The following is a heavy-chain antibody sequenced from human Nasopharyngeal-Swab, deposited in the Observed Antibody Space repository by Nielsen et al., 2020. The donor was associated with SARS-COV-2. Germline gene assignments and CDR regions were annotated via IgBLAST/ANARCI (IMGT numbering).Heavy chain of an antibody. D-gene: IGHD6-19*01. Sequence: ASVKVSCKASGYTFTSYAMHWVRQAPGQRLEWMGWINAGNGNTKYSQKFQGRVTITRDTSASTAYMALSSLRSEDTAVYYCARAGAVALWYFDYWGQGTLVTVSS. V-gene: IGHV1-3*01. CDR1: GYTFTSYA. CDR2: INAGNGNT. CDR3: ARAGAVALWYFDY. J-gene: IGHJ4*02.